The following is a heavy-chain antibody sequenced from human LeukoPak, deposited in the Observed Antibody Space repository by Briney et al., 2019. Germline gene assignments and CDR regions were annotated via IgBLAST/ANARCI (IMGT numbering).Heavy chain of an antibody. CDR3: AREWYSSSAYYGMDV. D-gene: IGHD6-6*01. V-gene: IGHV3-48*03. J-gene: IGHJ6*02. Sequence: GGSLRLSCAASGFTFSSYEMNWVRQAPGKGLEWVSYIYSSGTAIYYPDSVKGRFIISTDNAKNSLSLQMSSLRAEDTAVYYCAREWYSSSAYYGMDVWGQGTTVT. CDR2: IYSSGTAI. CDR1: GFTFSSYE.